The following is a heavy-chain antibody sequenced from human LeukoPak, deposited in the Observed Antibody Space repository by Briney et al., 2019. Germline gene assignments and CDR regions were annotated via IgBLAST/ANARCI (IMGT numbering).Heavy chain of an antibody. D-gene: IGHD2-15*01. J-gene: IGHJ3*02. CDR1: GFTFNSYS. CDR3: AKDCESSDSGGSCQDAFDI. CDR2: ISGSNSYI. V-gene: IGHV3-21*01. Sequence: GGSLRLSCAASGFTFNSYSMNWVRQAPGKGLEWVSSISGSNSYIYYADSMKGRFTISRDNAKNSLYLQMNSLRAEDTAVYYCAKDCESSDSGGSCQDAFDIWGQGTMVTVSS.